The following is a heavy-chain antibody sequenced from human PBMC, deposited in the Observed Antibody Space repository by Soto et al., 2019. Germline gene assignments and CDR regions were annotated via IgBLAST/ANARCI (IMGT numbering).Heavy chain of an antibody. V-gene: IGHV1-69*06. Sequence: GASVKVSCKASGGTFSSCAISWVRQAPGQGLEWMGGIIPIFGTANYAQKFQGRVTITADKSTSTAYMELSSLRSEDTAVYYCARGFWSGYYYFDYWGQGTLVTVSS. J-gene: IGHJ4*02. CDR2: IIPIFGTA. D-gene: IGHD3-3*01. CDR1: GGTFSSCA. CDR3: ARGFWSGYYYFDY.